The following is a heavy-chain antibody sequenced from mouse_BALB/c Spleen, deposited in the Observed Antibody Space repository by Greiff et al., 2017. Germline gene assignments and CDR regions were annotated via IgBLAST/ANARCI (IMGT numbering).Heavy chain of an antibody. D-gene: IGHD1-1*01. CDR1: GFTFSSYA. J-gene: IGHJ4*01. V-gene: IGHV5-6-5*01. CDR3: AREDHLLYYAMDY. CDR2: ISSGGST. Sequence: EVKLVESGGGLVKPGGSLKLSCAASGFTFSSYAMSWVRQTPEKRLEWVASISSGGSTYYPDSVKGRFTISRDNARNILYLQMSSLRSEDTAMYYCAREDHLLYYAMDYWGQGTSVTVSS.